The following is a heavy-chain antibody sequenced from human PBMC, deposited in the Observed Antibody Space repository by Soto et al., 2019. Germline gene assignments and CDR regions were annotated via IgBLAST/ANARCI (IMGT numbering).Heavy chain of an antibody. D-gene: IGHD3-22*01. CDR3: ERGNTFYYEKAPSDP. J-gene: IGHJ5*02. Sequence: SETMSLTWGVYGGSFSGYCWSWISKTPGKGLEWIGEINHSGSTNYNPSLKSRVTISVDTSKNQFSLKLSSVTAADTAVYYCERGNTFYYEKAPSDPWGQGTLVT. CDR1: GGSFSGYC. V-gene: IGHV4-34*01. CDR2: INHSGST.